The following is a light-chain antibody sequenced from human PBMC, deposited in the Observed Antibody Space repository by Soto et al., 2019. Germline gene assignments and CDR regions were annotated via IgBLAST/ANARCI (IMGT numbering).Light chain of an antibody. CDR3: QHHNSYSQT. V-gene: IGKV1-5*01. J-gene: IGKJ1*01. CDR2: GAS. CDR1: QSIRHY. Sequence: DIQMTQSPPTLSASVGDRVTITCRASQSIRHYLAWYQQMPGKAPKLLIYGASTLQSGVPSRFSGSGSGTEFTLTIISRQPDDFGTYFCQHHNSYSQTFGQGTKVEIK.